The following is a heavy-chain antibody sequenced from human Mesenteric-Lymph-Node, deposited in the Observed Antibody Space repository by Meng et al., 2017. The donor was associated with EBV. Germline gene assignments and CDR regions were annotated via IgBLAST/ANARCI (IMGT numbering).Heavy chain of an antibody. CDR1: GFSLTTSGVR. V-gene: IGHV2-5*02. J-gene: IGHJ4*02. Sequence: HITLKESGPTLVKPTQTLTLACTFSGFSLTTSGVRVGWVRQPPGKALEWLALIYWDDDERYSPSLKNRLTVTKDTSKNQVVLTMTNMDPADSGTYYCAHRRREDTGYHSAFHYWGPGILVTVSS. D-gene: IGHD5-12*01. CDR2: IYWDDDE. CDR3: AHRRREDTGYHSAFHY.